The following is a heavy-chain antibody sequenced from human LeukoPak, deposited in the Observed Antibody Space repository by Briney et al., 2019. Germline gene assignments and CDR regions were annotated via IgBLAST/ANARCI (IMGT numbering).Heavy chain of an antibody. CDR1: GCSINSYN. Sequence: SETLSLTCTVSGCSINSYNWNWIRQPPGKGLELIGYIYYIGSPTYNPSLKSRVTISVDTSKNQFSLQLSSVTAADTAVYYCAGDVMSTALDAFDVWGQGTMVTVSS. D-gene: IGHD1-1*01. CDR3: AGDVMSTALDAFDV. J-gene: IGHJ3*01. CDR2: IYYIGSP. V-gene: IGHV4-59*01.